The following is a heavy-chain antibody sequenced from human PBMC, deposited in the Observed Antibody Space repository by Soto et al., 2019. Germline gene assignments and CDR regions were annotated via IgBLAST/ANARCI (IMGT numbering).Heavy chain of an antibody. CDR2: IYWDDDK. CDR3: AHRVLRTVFGLVTTTAIYFDF. Sequence: QITLNGSGPTVVRPTETLTLTCRFSGFSLTTSGVGVGWIRQSPGKAPEWLALIYWDDDKRYSASLKSRLTITKDTSKNQVVLTVSDVDPPDTATYYCAHRVLRTVFGLVTTTAIYFDFWGQGAPGAVSS. J-gene: IGHJ4*02. CDR1: GFSLTTSGVG. D-gene: IGHD3-3*01. V-gene: IGHV2-5*02.